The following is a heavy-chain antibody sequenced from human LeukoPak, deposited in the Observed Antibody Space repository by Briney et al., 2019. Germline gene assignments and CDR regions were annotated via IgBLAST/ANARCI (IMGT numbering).Heavy chain of an antibody. D-gene: IGHD3-9*01. V-gene: IGHV3-30-3*02. Sequence: GGSLRLSCAASGFTFSSYAMHWVRQAPGKGLEWVAVISYDGSNKYYADSVKGRFTISRDNSKNTLYLQMNSLRAEDTAVYYCAKLDVLRYFDSPFDYWGQGTLVTVSS. CDR1: GFTFSSYA. CDR3: AKLDVLRYFDSPFDY. J-gene: IGHJ4*02. CDR2: ISYDGSNK.